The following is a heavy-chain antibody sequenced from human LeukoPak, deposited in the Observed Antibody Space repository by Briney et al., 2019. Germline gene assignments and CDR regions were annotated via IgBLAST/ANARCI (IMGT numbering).Heavy chain of an antibody. CDR2: IVVGSGNT. CDR3: AADLAAVAGTGEFDY. D-gene: IGHD6-19*01. V-gene: IGHV1-58*02. Sequence: ASVKVSCKASGFTFTSSAMQWVRQARGQRLEWIGWIVVGSGNTNYAQEFQERVTITRDMSTSTAYMELSSLRSEDTAVYYCAADLAAVAGTGEFDYWGQGTLVTVSS. J-gene: IGHJ4*02. CDR1: GFTFTSSA.